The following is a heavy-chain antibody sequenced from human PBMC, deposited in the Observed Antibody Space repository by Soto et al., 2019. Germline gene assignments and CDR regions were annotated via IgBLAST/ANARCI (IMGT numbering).Heavy chain of an antibody. D-gene: IGHD1-26*01. J-gene: IGHJ4*02. V-gene: IGHV5-51*01. Sequence: VQALKISCNGSGDKFTTSWIGWVRQMPGKGLEWMGTIYPGDSDTKYSPSFQGQVTISADKSISTAYLQWSSLQASDTAMYYCARLGVGVSADYWGQGTLVTVSS. CDR3: ARLGVGVSADY. CDR1: GDKFTTSW. CDR2: IYPGDSDT.